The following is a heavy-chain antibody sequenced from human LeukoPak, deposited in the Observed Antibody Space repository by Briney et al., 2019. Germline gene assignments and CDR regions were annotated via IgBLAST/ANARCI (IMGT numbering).Heavy chain of an antibody. Sequence: PGGSLRLSCAASGFTFSSYGMNWVRQAPGKGREWVSSISSSSSYIYYADSVKGRFTISRDNANNSLYLQMNRLRAEDPDVYYCARIGYYDSSGHHHAFHMWARGPMVTVSS. V-gene: IGHV3-21*01. CDR2: ISSSSSYI. D-gene: IGHD3-22*01. CDR3: ARIGYYDSSGHHHAFHM. J-gene: IGHJ3*02. CDR1: GFTFSSYG.